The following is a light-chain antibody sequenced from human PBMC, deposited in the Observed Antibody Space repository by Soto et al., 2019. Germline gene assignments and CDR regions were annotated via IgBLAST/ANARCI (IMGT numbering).Light chain of an antibody. V-gene: IGKV3D-20*02. Sequence: EIVSTQSPGTLSLSPGERATLSCRASQSVTSSYLAWYQQKPGQAPRLLIYDASNRATGIPARFSGSGSGTDFTLTISSLEPEDFAVYYCQQRSNWPLITFGQGTRLEI. CDR3: QQRSNWPLIT. J-gene: IGKJ5*01. CDR1: QSVTSSY. CDR2: DAS.